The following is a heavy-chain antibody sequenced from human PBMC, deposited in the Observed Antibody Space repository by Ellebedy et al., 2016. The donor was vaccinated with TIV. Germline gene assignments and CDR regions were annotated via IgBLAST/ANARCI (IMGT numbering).Heavy chain of an antibody. Sequence: PGGSLRLSCVASGFTYDAYALSWVRQAPGKGLEWVAALTGISDRIHHADSVKGRFTISRDNSKNTVYLQMNSLRAEDTALYYCAKDIELELPCYFDYWGQGTLVIVSS. D-gene: IGHD1-7*01. CDR3: AKDIELELPCYFDY. V-gene: IGHV3-23*01. CDR1: GFTYDAYA. CDR2: LTGISDRI. J-gene: IGHJ4*02.